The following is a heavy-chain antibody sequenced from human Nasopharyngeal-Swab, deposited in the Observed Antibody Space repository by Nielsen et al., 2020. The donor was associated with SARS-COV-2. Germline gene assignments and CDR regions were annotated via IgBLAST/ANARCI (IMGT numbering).Heavy chain of an antibody. Sequence: ASVTVSCTASGYTFTSYSMHWVRQAPGQGLEWMGIINPSGGSTSYAQKFQGTVTMTRDTSTSTVYMELSSLGSEDTAVYYCARDSSHDDFDIWGQGTMVTVSS. CDR2: INPSGGST. V-gene: IGHV1-46*01. CDR3: ARDSSHDDFDI. J-gene: IGHJ3*02. CDR1: GYTFTSYS.